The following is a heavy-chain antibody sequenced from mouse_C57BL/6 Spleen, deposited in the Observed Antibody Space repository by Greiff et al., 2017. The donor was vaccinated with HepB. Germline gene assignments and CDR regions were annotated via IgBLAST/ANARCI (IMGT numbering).Heavy chain of an antibody. D-gene: IGHD2-4*01. CDR1: GFTFSSYG. Sequence: EVKVVESGGDLVKPGGSLKLSCAASGFTFSSYGMSWVRQTPDKRLEWVATISSGGSYTYYPDSVKGRFTISRDNAKNTLYLQMSSLKSEDTAMYYCARRRDDYDPFAYWGQGTLVTVSA. J-gene: IGHJ3*01. CDR3: ARRRDDYDPFAY. CDR2: ISSGGSYT. V-gene: IGHV5-6*02.